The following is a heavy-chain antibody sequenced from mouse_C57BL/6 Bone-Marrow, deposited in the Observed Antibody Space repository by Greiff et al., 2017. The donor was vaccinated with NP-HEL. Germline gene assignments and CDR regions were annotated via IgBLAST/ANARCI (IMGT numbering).Heavy chain of an antibody. J-gene: IGHJ3*01. CDR3: DGRRVYLHVFAF. CDR2: IDPNSGGT. V-gene: IGHV1-72*01. CDR1: GYTFTSYW. Sequence: VQLQQSGAELVKPGASVKLSCKASGYTFTSYWMHWVNQRPGQGLEWIGWIDPNSGGTKYNEKFKDKATLTVDKPSSTAYMQLSSLTSEDSAVYYCDGRRVYLHVFAFWGRGARVTVS. D-gene: IGHD1-1*01.